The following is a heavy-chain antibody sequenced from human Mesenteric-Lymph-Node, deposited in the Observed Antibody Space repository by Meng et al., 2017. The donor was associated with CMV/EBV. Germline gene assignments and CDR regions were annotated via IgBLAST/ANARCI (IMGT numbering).Heavy chain of an antibody. Sequence: ASVKVSCKASGYTFIGYYMHWVRQAPGQGLVWMGWINPNSGGTNYAQKFQGKVTMTRDTSISTAYMELSRLRSDDTAVYDCARRVEMATIIRFNGWKYYFDYWGQGTLVTVSS. CDR3: ARRVEMATIIRFNGWKYYFDY. V-gene: IGHV1-2*02. CDR2: INPNSGGT. CDR1: GYTFIGYY. J-gene: IGHJ4*02. D-gene: IGHD5-24*01.